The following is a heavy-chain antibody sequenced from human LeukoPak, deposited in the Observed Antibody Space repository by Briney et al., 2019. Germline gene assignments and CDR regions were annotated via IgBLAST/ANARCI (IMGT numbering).Heavy chain of an antibody. CDR1: GFTFSSYE. CDR2: ISSSGSTI. D-gene: IGHD3-22*01. J-gene: IGHJ4*02. CDR3: ARCLPPHYYDSSGYPNY. Sequence: SGGSLRLSCAASGFTFSSYEMNWVRQAPGKGLEWVSYISSSGSTIYYADSVKGRFTISRDNAKNSLYLQMNSLRAEDTAVYYCARCLPPHYYDSSGYPNYWGQGTLVTVSS. V-gene: IGHV3-48*03.